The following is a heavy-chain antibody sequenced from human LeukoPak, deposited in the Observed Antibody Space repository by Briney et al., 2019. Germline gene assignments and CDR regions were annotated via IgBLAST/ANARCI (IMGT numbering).Heavy chain of an antibody. Sequence: GGSLRLSCAASRFTVSSNYMSWVRQAPGKGLEYFSAISRTGGTTYYTDSVKGRFTISRDNSKNTLYLQMGSLRAEDMAVYYCATSRYCSGGDCYSLAFDIWGQGTMATVSS. J-gene: IGHJ3*02. CDR3: ATSRYCSGGDCYSLAFDI. D-gene: IGHD2-15*01. CDR2: ISRTGGTT. V-gene: IGHV3-64*02. CDR1: RFTVSSNY.